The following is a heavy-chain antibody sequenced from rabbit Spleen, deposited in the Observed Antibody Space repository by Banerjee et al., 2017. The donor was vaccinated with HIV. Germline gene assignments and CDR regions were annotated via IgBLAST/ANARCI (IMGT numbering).Heavy chain of an antibody. J-gene: IGHJ6*01. CDR2: INTGSGTT. Sequence: QEQLEESGGGLVQPEGSLTLTCTASGFSFSSSYYMCWVRQAPGKGLEWIGCINTGSGTTYYASWAKGRFTISKPSSTTVTLQVTSLTAADTATYFCARDTGSSFSSYGMDLWGQGTLVNV. CDR3: ARDTGSSFSSYGMDL. V-gene: IGHV1S45*01. CDR1: GFSFSSSYY. D-gene: IGHD8-1*01.